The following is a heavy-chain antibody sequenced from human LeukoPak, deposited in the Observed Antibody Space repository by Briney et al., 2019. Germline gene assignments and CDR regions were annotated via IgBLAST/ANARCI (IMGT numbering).Heavy chain of an antibody. CDR1: GGTFSSYA. Sequence: SVKVSCKTSGGTFSSYAISWVGQAPGQGLEWMGGIIPIFGTANYAQKFQGRVTITADESTSTAYMELSSLRSEDTAVYYCARRARDGYNWYYFDYWGQGTLVTVYS. V-gene: IGHV1-69*13. CDR3: ARRARDGYNWYYFDY. J-gene: IGHJ4*02. D-gene: IGHD5-24*01. CDR2: IIPIFGTA.